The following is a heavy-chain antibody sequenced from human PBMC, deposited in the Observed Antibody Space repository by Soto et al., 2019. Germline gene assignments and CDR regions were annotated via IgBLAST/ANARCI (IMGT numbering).Heavy chain of an antibody. V-gene: IGHV4-30-2*01. J-gene: IGHJ4*02. CDR3: ARAFTAMGLFDY. CDR1: GGSINSGGYS. Sequence: SETLSLTCAVSGGSINSGGYSWSWIRQPPGKGLEWIGYLYYGGATYTNPSLKSRVSISVDWSKNQFSLKLNSVTAADTAVYYCARAFTAMGLFDYWGPGTLVTVSS. D-gene: IGHD5-18*01. CDR2: LYYGGAT.